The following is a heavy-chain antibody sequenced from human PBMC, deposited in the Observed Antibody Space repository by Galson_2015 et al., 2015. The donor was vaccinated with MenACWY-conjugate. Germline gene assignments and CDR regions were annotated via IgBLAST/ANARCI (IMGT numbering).Heavy chain of an antibody. CDR3: AKGLKSYYSYYHFDC. CDR1: GFTFSSFA. J-gene: IGHJ4*02. CDR2: ISADGSST. D-gene: IGHD1-26*01. V-gene: IGHV3-23*01. Sequence: SLRLSCAASGFTFSSFAMSWVRQAPGKGLEWVSGISADGSSTYYVDSVKGRFTISRDNSMNTLYLQMNSLRAEDSAIYYCAKGLKSYYSYYHFDCWGLGTLVTVSS.